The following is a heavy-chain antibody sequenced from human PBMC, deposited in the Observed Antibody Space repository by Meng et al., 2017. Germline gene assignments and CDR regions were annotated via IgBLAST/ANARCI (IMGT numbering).Heavy chain of an antibody. CDR1: GFTFSSYG. D-gene: IGHD6-13*01. Sequence: SLKISCAASGFTFSSYGMHWVRQAPGKGLEWVAVIWYDGSNKYYADSVKGRFTISRDNSKNTLYLQLNSLRAEDTAVYYCARDTSSSWYYYYYGMDVWGQGTTVTVSS. CDR3: ARDTSSSWYYYYYGMDV. V-gene: IGHV3-33*01. J-gene: IGHJ6*02. CDR2: IWYDGSNK.